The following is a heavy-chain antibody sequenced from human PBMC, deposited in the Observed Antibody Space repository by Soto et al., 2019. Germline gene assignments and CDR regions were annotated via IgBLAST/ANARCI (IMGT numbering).Heavy chain of an antibody. CDR3: AKNPLSTSSYIYFVY. CDR2: ISGSGDTI. Sequence: GGSLRLSCAASGFTFSSYAMSWVRQAPGKGLEWVSSISGSGDTIYYADSVKGRFTFSRDNSGNALYLQMNSLRAEDTAVYYCAKNPLSTSSYIYFVYWGQGALVTVSS. D-gene: IGHD2-2*02. V-gene: IGHV3-23*01. J-gene: IGHJ4*02. CDR1: GFTFSSYA.